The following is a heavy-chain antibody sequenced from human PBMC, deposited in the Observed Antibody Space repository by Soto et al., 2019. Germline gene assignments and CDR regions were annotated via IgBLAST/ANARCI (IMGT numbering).Heavy chain of an antibody. J-gene: IGHJ4*02. V-gene: IGHV3-23*01. CDR1: GFNFRIYA. Sequence: EVQLLESGGGLAQAGGSLRLSCAASGFNFRIYAMNWVRQAPGKGLEWVSVMIGDGTSWDYADSVRGRFTISRDNSKNTRYLQMNSLRAKNTAVYYCAKDLRPDGRYDLDYWGQGTLVTDSS. D-gene: IGHD1-26*01. CDR2: MIGDGTSW. CDR3: AKDLRPDGRYDLDY.